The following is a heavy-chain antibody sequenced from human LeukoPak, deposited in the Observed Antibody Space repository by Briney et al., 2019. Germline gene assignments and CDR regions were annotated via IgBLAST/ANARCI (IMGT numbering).Heavy chain of an antibody. CDR3: ARTGIVVVPAVDHYYYYYMDV. J-gene: IGHJ6*03. V-gene: IGHV1-2*02. CDR1: GYTFTGYY. CDR2: INPNSGGT. Sequence: ASVKVSCKASGYTFTGYYMHWVRQAPGQGLEWMGWINPNSGGTNYAQKFQGRVTMTRDTSISTAYMELSRLRSDDTAVYYCARTGIVVVPAVDHYYYYYMDVWGKGTTVTVSS. D-gene: IGHD2-2*01.